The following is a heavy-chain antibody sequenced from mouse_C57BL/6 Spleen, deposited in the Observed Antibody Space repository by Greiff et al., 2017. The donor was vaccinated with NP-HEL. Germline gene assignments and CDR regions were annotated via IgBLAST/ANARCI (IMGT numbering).Heavy chain of an antibody. V-gene: IGHV5-12*01. CDR3: ARHLYDYTGDAMDY. CDR2: ISNGGGST. CDR1: GFTFSDYY. J-gene: IGHJ4*01. D-gene: IGHD2-4*01. Sequence: EVKLMESGGGLVQPGGSLKLSCAASGFTFSDYYMYWVRQTPEKRLEWVAYISNGGGSTYYPDTVKGRFTISRDNAENTLYLQMSRLKSEDTAMYYCARHLYDYTGDAMDYWGQGTSVTVSS.